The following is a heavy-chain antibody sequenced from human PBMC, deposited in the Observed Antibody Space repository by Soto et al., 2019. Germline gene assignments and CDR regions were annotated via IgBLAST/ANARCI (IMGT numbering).Heavy chain of an antibody. CDR3: ARRTPLYASESSRFDP. CDR1: GDSISSSNYY. CDR2: VDYSVTT. D-gene: IGHD3-10*01. J-gene: IGHJ5*02. Sequence: SETLSLTCTVSGDSISSSNYYWGWIRQPPGKGLEWIGTVDYSVTTNYNPSLKSRVTISVDTSKNQFSLRLSSVTAADTAVYYCARRTPLYASESSRFDPWGQGALVTVS. V-gene: IGHV4-39*01.